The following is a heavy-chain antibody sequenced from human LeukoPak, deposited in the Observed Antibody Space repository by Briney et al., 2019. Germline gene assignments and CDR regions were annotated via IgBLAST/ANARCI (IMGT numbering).Heavy chain of an antibody. D-gene: IGHD3-9*01. CDR3: ARGTGGDVILSFDY. Sequence: SGTLSLTCAVSGGSISSSNWWSWVRQPPGKGLEWIGEIYHSGSTNYNPSLKSRVSISVDKSKNQFSLKLSSVTAADTAMYYCARGTGGDVILSFDYWGQGTLVTVSS. CDR1: GGSISSSNW. CDR2: IYHSGST. J-gene: IGHJ4*02. V-gene: IGHV4-4*02.